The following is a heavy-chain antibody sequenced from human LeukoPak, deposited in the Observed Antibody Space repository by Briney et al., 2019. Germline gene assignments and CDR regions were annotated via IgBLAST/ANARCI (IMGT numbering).Heavy chain of an antibody. CDR3: AKSGSGSFVSFDP. V-gene: IGHV3-21*01. CDR2: ISSSSSYI. J-gene: IGHJ5*02. Sequence: GGSLRLSCAASGFTFSSYSMNWVRQAPGKGLEWVSSISSSSSYIYYADSVKGRFTISRDNAKNSLYLQMNSLRAEDTAVYYCAKSGSGSFVSFDPWGQGTLVTVSS. CDR1: GFTFSSYS. D-gene: IGHD1-26*01.